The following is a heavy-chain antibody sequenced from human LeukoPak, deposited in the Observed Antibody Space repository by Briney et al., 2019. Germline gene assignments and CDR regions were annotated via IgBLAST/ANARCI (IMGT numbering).Heavy chain of an antibody. CDR3: ARHGMVSWFDP. J-gene: IGHJ5*02. V-gene: IGHV4-4*09. CDR1: GGPISSYY. CDR2: IYTSGST. Sequence: SETLSLTCTAPGGPISSYYWSWIRKPPGKGLEWIGYIYTSGSTNYNPSLKSRVTISVDTSKNQFSLKLSSVTAADTAVYYCARHGMVSWFDPWGQGTLVTVSS. D-gene: IGHD3-10*01.